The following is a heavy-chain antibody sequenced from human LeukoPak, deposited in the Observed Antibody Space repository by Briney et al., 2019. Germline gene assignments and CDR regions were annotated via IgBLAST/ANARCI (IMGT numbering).Heavy chain of an antibody. V-gene: IGHV4-39*07. Sequence: SETLSLTCTVSGGSISSSSYYWGWIRQPPGKGLEWIGSIYYSGSTYYNPSLKSRVTISVDTSKNQFSLKLSSVTAADTAVYYCARGGSYDYVWGSLPDAFDIWGQGTMVTVSS. CDR2: IYYSGST. J-gene: IGHJ3*02. CDR3: ARGGSYDYVWGSLPDAFDI. D-gene: IGHD3-16*01. CDR1: GGSISSSSYY.